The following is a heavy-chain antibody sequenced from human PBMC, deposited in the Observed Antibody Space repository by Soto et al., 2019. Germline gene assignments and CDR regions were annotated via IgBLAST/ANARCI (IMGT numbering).Heavy chain of an antibody. CDR2: IYYSGST. V-gene: IGHV4-59*08. J-gene: IGHJ6*02. Sequence: SETLSLTCTVSGGSISSYYWSWIRQPPGKGLEWIGYIYYSGSTNYNPSLKSRVTISVDTSKNQFSLKLSSVTAADTAVYYCARHIGYSGFGWAYYGMDVWGQGTTVTVSS. D-gene: IGHD5-12*01. CDR1: GGSISSYY. CDR3: ARHIGYSGFGWAYYGMDV.